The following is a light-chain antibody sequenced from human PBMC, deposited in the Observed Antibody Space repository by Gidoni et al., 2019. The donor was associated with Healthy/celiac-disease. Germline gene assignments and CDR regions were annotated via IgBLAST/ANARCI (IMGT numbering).Light chain of an antibody. Sequence: EIVMTQSPATLSVSPGERATLSCRASQSVSSNLAWYQQKPGASTRATGIPARFSGSGSGTEFTLTISSLQSEDFAVYYCQQYNNWPSFGGGTKVEIK. J-gene: IGKJ4*01. CDR1: QSVSSN. CDR3: QQYNNWPS. V-gene: IGKV3-15*01. CDR2: AS.